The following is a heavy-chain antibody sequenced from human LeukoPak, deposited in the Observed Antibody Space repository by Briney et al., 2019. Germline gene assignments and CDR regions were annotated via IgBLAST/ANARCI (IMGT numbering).Heavy chain of an antibody. D-gene: IGHD1-7*01. Sequence: QSGGSLRLSCAASGFTFSNYAMHWVRQAPGKGLEWVAIISYDGSSKYYADSVKGRFTISRDNSKNTLYLQMNSLGPEDTAMYYCAKVRVVFNWNYAYYFDYWGQGTLVTISS. CDR1: GFTFSNYA. CDR3: AKVRVVFNWNYAYYFDY. J-gene: IGHJ4*02. V-gene: IGHV3-30*18. CDR2: ISYDGSSK.